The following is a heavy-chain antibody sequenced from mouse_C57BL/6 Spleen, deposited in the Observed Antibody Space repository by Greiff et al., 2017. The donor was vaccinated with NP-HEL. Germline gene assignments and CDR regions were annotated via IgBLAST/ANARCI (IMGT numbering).Heavy chain of an antibody. D-gene: IGHD2-3*01. Sequence: VQLKQSGPELVKPGASVKMSCKASGYTFTDYYMHWVKQKPGKGLEWIGEIYPGSGNTYYNEKFKGKATLTADTSSSTAYMQLSSLTSEDSAVYFCARSYDYWGQGTLVTVSA. CDR1: YTFTDYYM. J-gene: IGHJ3*01. CDR3: RSYDY. V-gene: IGHV1-83*01. CDR2: YPGSGNTY.